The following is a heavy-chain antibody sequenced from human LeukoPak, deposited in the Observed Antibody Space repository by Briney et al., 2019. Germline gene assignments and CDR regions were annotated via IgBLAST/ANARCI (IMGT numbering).Heavy chain of an antibody. CDR1: GYTFTRYY. J-gene: IGHJ4*02. D-gene: IGHD3-22*01. V-gene: IGHV1-2*02. CDR3: ARYYYDSSGFLDY. CDR2: INPNSGGT. Sequence: ASVKVSCKASGYTFTRYYMHWVRQAPGQGLEWMGWINPNSGGTNYAQKFQGRVTMTRDTSISTAYMELSRLRSDDTAVYYCARYYYDSSGFLDYWGQGTLVTVSS.